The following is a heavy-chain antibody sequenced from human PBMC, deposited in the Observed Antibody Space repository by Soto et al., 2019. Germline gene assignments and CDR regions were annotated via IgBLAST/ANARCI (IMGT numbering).Heavy chain of an antibody. CDR1: GYSFTSYW. Sequence: GESLKISCKGSGYSFTSYWIGWVRQMPGKGLEWMGIIYPGDSDTRNSPSFQGQVTISADKSISTAYLQWSSLKASDTAMYYCARLPSRGYSRYYYYGMDVWGQGTTVTVSS. D-gene: IGHD2-15*01. CDR2: IYPGDSDT. J-gene: IGHJ6*02. CDR3: ARLPSRGYSRYYYYGMDV. V-gene: IGHV5-51*01.